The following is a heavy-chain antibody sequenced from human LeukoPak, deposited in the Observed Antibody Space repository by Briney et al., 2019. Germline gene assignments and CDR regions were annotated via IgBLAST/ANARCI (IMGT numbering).Heavy chain of an antibody. Sequence: SETLSLTCAVYGGSFSGYYWSWIRQPPGKGLEWIGEINHSGSTNYNPSLKSRVTISVDTSKNQFSLKLSSVTAADTAVYYCARRWRYCSSTSCYNWFDHWGQGTLVTVSS. J-gene: IGHJ5*02. CDR1: GGSFSGYY. CDR2: INHSGST. V-gene: IGHV4-34*01. CDR3: ARRWRYCSSTSCYNWFDH. D-gene: IGHD2-2*01.